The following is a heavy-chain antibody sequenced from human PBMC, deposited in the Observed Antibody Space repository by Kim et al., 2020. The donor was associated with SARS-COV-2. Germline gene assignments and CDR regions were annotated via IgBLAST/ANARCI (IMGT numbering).Heavy chain of an antibody. CDR2: INPNSGGT. CDR1: GYTFTGYY. D-gene: IGHD6-13*01. CDR3: ARGGVGIAAAGTWGNWFDP. V-gene: IGHV1-2*02. Sequence: ASVKVSCKASGYTFTGYYMHWVRQAPGQGLEWMGWINPNSGGTNYAQKFQGRVTMTRDTSISTAYMELSRLRSDDTAVYYCARGGVGIAAAGTWGNWFDPWGQGTLVTVSS. J-gene: IGHJ5*02.